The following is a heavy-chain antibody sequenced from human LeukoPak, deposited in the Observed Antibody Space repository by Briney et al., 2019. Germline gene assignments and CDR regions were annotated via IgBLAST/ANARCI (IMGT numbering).Heavy chain of an antibody. V-gene: IGHV3-30*02. Sequence: GGSLRLSCAASGFTFSNYGMHWVRQAPGKGLEWVAFIRYDGNNKYYADSVKGRFTISRDNSKNTLYLQMNSLRAEDTAVYYCAKDLGRLYSNGWNPDYWGQGTLVTVSS. CDR3: AKDLGRLYSNGWNPDY. CDR1: GFTFSNYG. D-gene: IGHD6-19*01. CDR2: IRYDGNNK. J-gene: IGHJ4*02.